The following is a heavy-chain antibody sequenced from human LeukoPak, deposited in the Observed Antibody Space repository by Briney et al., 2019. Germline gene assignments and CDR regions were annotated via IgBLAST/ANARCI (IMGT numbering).Heavy chain of an antibody. CDR1: GFTFSSYG. V-gene: IGHV3-30*18. Sequence: GGSLRLSCAASGFTFSSYGTHWVRQAPGKGLEWVAVISYDGSNKYYADSVKGRFTISRDNSKNTLYLQMNSLRAEDTAVYYCAKDRRSGYSYGYFDYWGQGTLVTVSS. CDR2: ISYDGSNK. D-gene: IGHD5-18*01. CDR3: AKDRRSGYSYGYFDY. J-gene: IGHJ4*02.